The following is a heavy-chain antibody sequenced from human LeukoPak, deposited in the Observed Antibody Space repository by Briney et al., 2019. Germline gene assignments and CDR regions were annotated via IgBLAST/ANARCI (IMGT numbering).Heavy chain of an antibody. Sequence: SQTLSLTCAVSGGSISSGGYSWSWIRQPPGKGLEWIGYIYHSGSTYYNPSLKSRVTISVDRSKNQFSLKLSSVTAADTAVYYCARGNYDGSGYRQADAFDIWGQGTMVTVSS. CDR3: ARGNYDGSGYRQADAFDI. J-gene: IGHJ3*02. CDR2: IYHSGST. V-gene: IGHV4-30-2*01. D-gene: IGHD3-22*01. CDR1: GGSISSGGYS.